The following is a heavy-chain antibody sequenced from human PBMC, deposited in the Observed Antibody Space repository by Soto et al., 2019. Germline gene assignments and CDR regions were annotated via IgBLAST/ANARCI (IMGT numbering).Heavy chain of an antibody. Sequence: SETLSLTCTVSGGSISSYYWSWIRQPPGKGLEWIGYIYYSGSTNYNPSLKSRVTISVDTSKNQFSLKLSSVTAADTAVYYCARAGNYYGSGSYFWYYYYGMDVWGQGTTVTVSS. CDR1: GGSISSYY. V-gene: IGHV4-59*01. CDR2: IYYSGST. D-gene: IGHD3-10*01. J-gene: IGHJ6*02. CDR3: ARAGNYYGSGSYFWYYYYGMDV.